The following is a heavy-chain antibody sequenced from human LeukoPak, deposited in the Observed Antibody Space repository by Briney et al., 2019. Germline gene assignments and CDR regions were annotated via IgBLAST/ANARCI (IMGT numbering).Heavy chain of an antibody. V-gene: IGHV1-2*02. CDR2: INPNSGGT. J-gene: IGHJ4*02. D-gene: IGHD6-19*01. CDR3: ASGAVAAHY. Sequence: ASVTVSCKASGCTFTGYYMHWVRQALGQRLEWMGWINPNSGGTNYAQKFQGRVTMTRNTSISTAYMELSSLTSEDTAVYYCASGAVAAHYWGQGTMVTVSS. CDR1: GCTFTGYY.